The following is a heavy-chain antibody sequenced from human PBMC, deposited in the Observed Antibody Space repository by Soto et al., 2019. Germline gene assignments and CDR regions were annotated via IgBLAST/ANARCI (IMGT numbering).Heavy chain of an antibody. J-gene: IGHJ6*02. CDR2: VFHSGST. CDR1: GGSIISTHW. CDR3: ATNSYYILGF. D-gene: IGHD1-26*01. V-gene: IGHV4-4*02. Sequence: SETLSLTCTVSGGSIISTHWWNWVRQPPGKGLEWIGEVFHSGSTNYNPSLKSRVTVSVDKSTNQFSLKLSSVTAADTAVYYCATNSYYILGFWGPGTTVTVSS.